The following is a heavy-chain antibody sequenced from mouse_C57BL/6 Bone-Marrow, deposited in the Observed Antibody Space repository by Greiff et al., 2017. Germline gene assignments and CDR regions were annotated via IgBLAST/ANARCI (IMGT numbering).Heavy chain of an antibody. Sequence: QVQLQQPGAELVMPGASVKLSCKASGYTFTSYWMHWVKQRPGQGLEWIGEIDPSDSYTNYNQKFKGKSTLTVDKSSSTAYMQLSSLTSEDSAVYYGEREGYGYVLFAYWGQGTLVTVSA. V-gene: IGHV1-69*01. J-gene: IGHJ3*01. CDR3: EREGYGYVLFAY. D-gene: IGHD2-2*01. CDR1: GYTFTSYW. CDR2: IDPSDSYT.